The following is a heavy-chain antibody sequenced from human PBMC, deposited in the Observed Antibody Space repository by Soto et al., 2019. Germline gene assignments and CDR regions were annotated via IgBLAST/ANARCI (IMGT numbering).Heavy chain of an antibody. D-gene: IGHD2-15*01. CDR1: GFSFSDFG. CDR2: IWYDGNNK. J-gene: IGHJ5*01. V-gene: IGHV3-33*03. CDR3: ARDRTSRYCRGGRCSKEHDNCVDS. Sequence: QVQLVEAGGGVVQPGRSLRLSCAASGFSFSDFGMHWVRQAPGKGLEWVAVIWYDGNNKYYGDSVKGRFTISRDNSKNTLYLQMNRVKREDTAVYFCARDRTSRYCRGGRCSKEHDNCVDSWGQGTLVTVSS.